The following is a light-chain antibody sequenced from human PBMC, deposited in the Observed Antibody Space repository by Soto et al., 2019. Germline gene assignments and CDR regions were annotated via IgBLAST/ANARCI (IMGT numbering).Light chain of an antibody. V-gene: IGKV3-15*01. CDR2: GAS. CDR1: QSVNSD. CDR3: QQYNNWPPWT. J-gene: IGKJ1*01. Sequence: EIVMTQSPVTLSVSPGERATLSCRASQSVNSDLAWYQQKPGQGPRLLIYGASTRATGIPARFSGSGSGTEFTLTISSLQSEDFAVYYCQQYNNWPPWTFGQGTKVEIK.